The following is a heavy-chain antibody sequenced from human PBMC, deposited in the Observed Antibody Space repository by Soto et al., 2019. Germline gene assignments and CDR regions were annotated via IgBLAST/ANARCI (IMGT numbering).Heavy chain of an antibody. Sequence: ASVKVSSKASGYTFTGYYMHWVRQAPGQGLEWMGWINPNSGGTNYAQKFQGWVTMTRDTSISTAYMELSRLRSDDTAVYYCARGQWLVMTYYGMDVWGQGTTVTVSS. D-gene: IGHD6-19*01. J-gene: IGHJ6*02. CDR1: GYTFTGYY. CDR2: INPNSGGT. V-gene: IGHV1-2*04. CDR3: ARGQWLVMTYYGMDV.